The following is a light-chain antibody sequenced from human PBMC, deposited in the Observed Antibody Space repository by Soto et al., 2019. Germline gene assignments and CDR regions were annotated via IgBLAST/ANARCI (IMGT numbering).Light chain of an antibody. V-gene: IGKV3-20*01. CDR2: GAS. J-gene: IGKJ4*01. CDR3: QQYFSSPFT. Sequence: EIVLTQSPGTLSLSPGDRATLSCGASQSVSIRFLAWYQQKPGQAPRLLFYGASSRATGIPDKFSGSGSGTDFTLTISRLEPEDFTVYYCQQYFSSPFTFGGGTKVEIK. CDR1: QSVSIRF.